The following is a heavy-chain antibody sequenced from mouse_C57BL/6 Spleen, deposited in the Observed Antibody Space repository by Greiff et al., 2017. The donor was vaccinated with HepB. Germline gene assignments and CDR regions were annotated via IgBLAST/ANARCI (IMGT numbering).Heavy chain of an antibody. CDR2: INPTDSKT. D-gene: IGHD1-1*01. CDR3: ARKGGGSSYLYDMDY. J-gene: IGHJ4*01. V-gene: IGHV1-52*01. Sequence: QVQLQQPGAELVRPGASVKLSCKASGYSFTAYGMHWVRQSPIKGLEWMGKINPTDSKTNYNQKFKDKATLTVDKSSRTAYMQLNSLTSEDAAVYYCARKGGGSSYLYDMDYWGQGTSVTVSS. CDR1: GYSFTAYG.